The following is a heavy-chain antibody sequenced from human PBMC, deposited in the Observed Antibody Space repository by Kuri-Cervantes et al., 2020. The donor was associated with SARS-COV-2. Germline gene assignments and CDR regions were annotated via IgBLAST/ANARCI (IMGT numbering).Heavy chain of an antibody. V-gene: IGHV4-59*01. CDR1: GGSISSYY. CDR2: IYYSGST. Sequence: SETLSLTCTVSGGSISSYYWSWIRQPPGKGLEWIGYIYYSGSTNYNPSLKSRVTISVDMPKNQFSLKLSSVTAADTAVYYCARVGEYSSSLDYWGQGTLVTVSS. CDR3: ARVGEYSSSLDY. J-gene: IGHJ4*02. D-gene: IGHD6-13*01.